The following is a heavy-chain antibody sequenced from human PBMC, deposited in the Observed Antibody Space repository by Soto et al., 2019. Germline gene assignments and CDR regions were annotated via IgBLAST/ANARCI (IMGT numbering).Heavy chain of an antibody. J-gene: IGHJ4*02. CDR2: LYNAERT. V-gene: IGHV4-4*07. CDR3: AREPLAHSYFDF. CDR1: GGSVSSHH. Sequence: SETLSLTCTVSGGSVSSHHWSWIRQPAGKGLEWLGRLYNAERTSYNPSLKGRVTMSMDTSNNQFSLKLTSVTAADTAVYFCAREPLAHSYFDFWGQGTQVTVSS.